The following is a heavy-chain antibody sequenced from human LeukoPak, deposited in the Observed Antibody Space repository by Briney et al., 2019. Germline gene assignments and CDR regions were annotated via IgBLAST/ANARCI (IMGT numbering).Heavy chain of an antibody. CDR2: TNPSGGST. D-gene: IGHD3-3*01. CDR3: ARDRAPYDFWSGYYNPSTYSGMDV. CDR1: GYTFTSYY. J-gene: IGHJ6*02. V-gene: IGHV1-46*01. Sequence: ASVKVSCKASGYTFTSYYMHWVRQAPGQGLEWMGITNPSGGSTSYAQKFQGRVTMTRDTSTSTVYMELSSLRSEDTAVYYCARDRAPYDFWSGYYNPSTYSGMDVWGQGTTVTVSS.